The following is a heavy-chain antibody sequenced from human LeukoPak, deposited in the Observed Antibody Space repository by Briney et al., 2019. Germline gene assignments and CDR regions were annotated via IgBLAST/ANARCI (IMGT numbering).Heavy chain of an antibody. D-gene: IGHD2-2*01. CDR1: GGSISSGGYY. CDR2: IYCSGST. J-gene: IGHJ4*02. V-gene: IGHV4-31*03. CDR3: ARVNRYQDEDY. Sequence: SQTLSLTCTVSGGSISSGGYYWSWIRQHPGKGLEWIGYIYCSGSTYYNPSLKSRVTISVDTSKDQFSLKLSSVTAADTAVYYSARVNRYQDEDYWGQGTLVTVSS.